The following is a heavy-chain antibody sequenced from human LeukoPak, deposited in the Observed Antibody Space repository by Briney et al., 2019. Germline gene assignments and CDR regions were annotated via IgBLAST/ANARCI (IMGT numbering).Heavy chain of an antibody. Sequence: PGGSLRLSCAASGFTFTNYPMHWVRQAPGKGLEWVAVLWSDGIKTDYADSVKGRFTISRDNSKNTLYLQMNSLRAEDTAVYYCAKLPGRAADYWGQGTLVTVSS. V-gene: IGHV3-33*06. CDR2: LWSDGIKT. CDR1: GFTFTNYP. CDR3: AKLPGRAADY. J-gene: IGHJ4*02.